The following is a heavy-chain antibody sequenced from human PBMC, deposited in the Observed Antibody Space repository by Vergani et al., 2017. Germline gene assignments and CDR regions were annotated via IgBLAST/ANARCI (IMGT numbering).Heavy chain of an antibody. CDR3: AKDSIVVVPAAMGPTARPYYYYCGMDV. Sequence: EVQLLESGGGLVQPGGSLRLSCAASGFTFSSYAMSWVRQAPGKGLEWVSAISGSGGSTYYADSVKGRFTISRDNSKNTLYLQMNSLRAEDTAVYYCAKDSIVVVPAAMGPTARPYYYYCGMDVWGQGTTVTVSS. J-gene: IGHJ6*02. CDR1: GFTFSSYA. V-gene: IGHV3-23*01. D-gene: IGHD2-2*01. CDR2: ISGSGGST.